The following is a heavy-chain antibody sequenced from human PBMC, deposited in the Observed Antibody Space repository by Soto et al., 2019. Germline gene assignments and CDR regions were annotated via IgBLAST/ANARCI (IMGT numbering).Heavy chain of an antibody. J-gene: IGHJ3*02. CDR3: ASIIVYDSSGYAGWPYAFDI. CDR2: INAGNGNT. Sequence: ASVKVSCKASGYTFTSYAMHWVRQAPGQRLEWMGWINAGNGNTKYSQKFQGRVTITRDTSASTAYMELSSLRSEDTAVYYCASIIVYDSSGYAGWPYAFDIWGQGTMVTVSS. V-gene: IGHV1-3*01. CDR1: GYTFTSYA. D-gene: IGHD3-22*01.